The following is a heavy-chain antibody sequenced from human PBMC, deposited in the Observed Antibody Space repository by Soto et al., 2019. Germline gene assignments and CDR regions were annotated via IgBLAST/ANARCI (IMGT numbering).Heavy chain of an antibody. D-gene: IGHD6-13*01. CDR2: ISYDGSNK. CDR1: GFTFSSYA. J-gene: IGHJ4*02. Sequence: SLRLSCAASGFTFSSYAMHWVRQAPGKGLEWVAVISYDGSNKYYADSVKGRFTISRDNSKNTLYLQMNSLRAEDTAVYYCAVAAAGFDYWGQGTLVTVSS. V-gene: IGHV3-30-3*01. CDR3: AVAAAGFDY.